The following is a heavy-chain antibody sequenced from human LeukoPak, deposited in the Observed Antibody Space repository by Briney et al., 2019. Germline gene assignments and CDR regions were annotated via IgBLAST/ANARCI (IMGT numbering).Heavy chain of an antibody. CDR2: IIPILGIA. CDR1: GGTFSSYA. J-gene: IGHJ6*02. V-gene: IGHV1-69*04. CDR3: ASQSITIFGVVPYYYYGMDV. Sequence: SVKVSCKASGGTFSSYAISWVRQAPGQGLEWMGRIIPILGIANYAQKFQGRVTITADKSTSTAYMELSSLRSEDTAVYYCASQSITIFGVVPYYYYGMDVWGQGTTVTVSS. D-gene: IGHD3-3*01.